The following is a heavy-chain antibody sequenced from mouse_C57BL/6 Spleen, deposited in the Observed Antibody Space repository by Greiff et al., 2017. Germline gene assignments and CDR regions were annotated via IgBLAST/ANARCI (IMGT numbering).Heavy chain of an antibody. CDR1: GYTFTSYC. J-gene: IGHJ2*01. CDR3: ARDYDGYFDY. D-gene: IGHD2-3*01. V-gene: IGHV1-72*01. CDR2: INPNSGAT. Sequence: VQLQQPGAELVKPGASVKLSCKASGYTFTSYCMHWLKQRPGRGLAWIGMINPNSGATKYTQKVKSKATLTVDKPSSTAYMTISSLTSEYYAVYYCARDYDGYFDYWGQGTTLTVSS.